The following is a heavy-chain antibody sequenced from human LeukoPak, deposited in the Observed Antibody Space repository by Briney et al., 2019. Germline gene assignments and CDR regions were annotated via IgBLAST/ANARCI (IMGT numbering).Heavy chain of an antibody. D-gene: IGHD3-3*01. CDR2: ISAYNGNT. J-gene: IGHJ3*02. CDR3: ARCAIFGVARGPDDAFDI. CDR1: GYTFTSYG. Sequence: ASVKVSCKASGYTFTSYGISWVRQAPGQGLEWMGWISAYNGNTNYAQKLQDRVTMATDTSTSTAYMELRSLRADDTAVYYCARCAIFGVARGPDDAFDIWGQGTMVTVSS. V-gene: IGHV1-18*01.